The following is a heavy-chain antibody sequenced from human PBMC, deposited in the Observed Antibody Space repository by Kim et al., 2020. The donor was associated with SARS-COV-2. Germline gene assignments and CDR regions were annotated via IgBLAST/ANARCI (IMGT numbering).Heavy chain of an antibody. J-gene: IGHJ4*02. CDR3: ARASMVRGVNF. D-gene: IGHD3-10*01. CDR2: INHSGST. V-gene: IGHV4-34*01. Sequence: SETLSLTCAVYGGSFSGYYWSWIRQPPGKGLEWIGEINHSGSTNYNPSLKSRVTISVDTSKNQFSLKLSSVTAADTAVYYCARASMVRGVNFWGQGTLVTVSS. CDR1: GGSFSGYY.